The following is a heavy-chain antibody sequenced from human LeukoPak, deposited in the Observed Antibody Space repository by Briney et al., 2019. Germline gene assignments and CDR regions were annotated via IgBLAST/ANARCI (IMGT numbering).Heavy chain of an antibody. CDR3: ARAGSSWSTGYYFDY. D-gene: IGHD6-13*01. Sequence: SETLSLTCTVSGGSISPYYWTWIRPPPGKGLEWIGFIYYTGTTNYNPSLKSRVTISADTSKNQFSLKLSSVTAADTAVYYCARAGSSWSTGYYFDYWGQGTLVTVSS. CDR1: GGSISPYY. CDR2: IYYTGTT. V-gene: IGHV4-59*01. J-gene: IGHJ4*02.